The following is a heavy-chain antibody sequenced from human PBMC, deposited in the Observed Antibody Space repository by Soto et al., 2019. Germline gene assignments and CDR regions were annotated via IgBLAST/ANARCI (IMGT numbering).Heavy chain of an antibody. Sequence: QVQLEESGGGVVQPGRSLRLSCAASGFSFSYYAMHWVRQAPGKGLECVAVIWYDGANKYYADSVKGRFTISRDNSKKKLYLQMDSLRAEDTGIYYCASDRIAAYYFDYWGQGTLVTVSS. CDR2: IWYDGANK. CDR3: ASDRIAAYYFDY. CDR1: GFSFSYYA. D-gene: IGHD6-25*01. J-gene: IGHJ4*02. V-gene: IGHV3-33*01.